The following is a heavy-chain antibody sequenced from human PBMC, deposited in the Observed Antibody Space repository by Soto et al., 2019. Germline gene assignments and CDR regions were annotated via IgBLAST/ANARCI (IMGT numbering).Heavy chain of an antibody. CDR1: GGSISSCGYY. D-gene: IGHD1-26*01. Sequence: KPSETLSLTCTVSGGSISSCGYYWSWIRQPPGKGLEWIGYIYYSGSTNYNPSLTSRVTLSVDTSKNQLSLKLTSVNAADTAVYYCARVGGAPLVAFDIWGQGTMVTVSS. J-gene: IGHJ3*02. CDR3: ARVGGAPLVAFDI. V-gene: IGHV4-61*08. CDR2: IYYSGST.